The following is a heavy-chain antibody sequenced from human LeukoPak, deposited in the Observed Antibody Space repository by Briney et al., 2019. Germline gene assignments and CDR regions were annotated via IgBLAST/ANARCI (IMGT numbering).Heavy chain of an antibody. D-gene: IGHD6-13*01. J-gene: IGHJ4*02. V-gene: IGHV3-66*03. CDR2: IYSSGNT. CDR1: GFTVSSNY. Sequence: GGSLSLSCAASGFTVSSNYMSWVRQAPGKGLEWVSVIYSSGNTYYADSVKDRFTFSRDNSKNTMYLQMNSLRTEDTAVYYCARRRSSSWGIDYWGQGTLVTVSS. CDR3: ARRRSSSWGIDY.